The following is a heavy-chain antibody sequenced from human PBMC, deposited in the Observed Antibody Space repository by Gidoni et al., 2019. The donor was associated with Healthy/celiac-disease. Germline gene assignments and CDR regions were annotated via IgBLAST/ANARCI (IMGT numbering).Heavy chain of an antibody. CDR3: AREVVTQYYYYGMDV. J-gene: IGHJ6*02. CDR1: GFTFRSYG. V-gene: IGHV3-33*01. Sequence: QVQLVESGGGVVQPGRSLRLSCAASGFTFRSYGMHWVRQAPGKGLEWVAVIWYDGSNKYYADSVKGRFTISRDNSKNTLYLQMNSLRAEDTAVYYCAREVVTQYYYYGMDVWGQGTTVTVSS. D-gene: IGHD2-21*02. CDR2: IWYDGSNK.